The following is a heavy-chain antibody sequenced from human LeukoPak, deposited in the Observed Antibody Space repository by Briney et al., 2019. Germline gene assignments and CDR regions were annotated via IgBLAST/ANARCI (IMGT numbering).Heavy chain of an antibody. J-gene: IGHJ4*02. D-gene: IGHD6-19*01. V-gene: IGHV1-69*06. CDR3: ARERQWLGRYYFDY. Sequence: ASVKVSCKASGGTFSSYAISWVRQAPGQGLEWMGGIIPIFGTANYAQKFQGRVTITADKSTSTAYMELSRLRSDDTAVYYCARERQWLGRYYFDYWGQGTLVTVSS. CDR1: GGTFSSYA. CDR2: IIPIFGTA.